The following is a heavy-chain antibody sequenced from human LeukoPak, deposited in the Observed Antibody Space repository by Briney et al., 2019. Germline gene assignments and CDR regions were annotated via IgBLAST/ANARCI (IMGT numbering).Heavy chain of an antibody. D-gene: IGHD2-2*01. CDR3: ARDVGEYCSSTNCYASHY. J-gene: IGHJ4*02. Sequence: ASVKVSCKASGGTLSRFAISWVRQAPGQGLEWMGWINPHSGGTNYAQKFQGGVTMTRDTSITTAYMELSSLRSDDTAVYYWARDVGEYCSSTNCYASHYWGQGTLVTVSS. CDR1: GGTLSRFA. V-gene: IGHV1-2*02. CDR2: INPHSGGT.